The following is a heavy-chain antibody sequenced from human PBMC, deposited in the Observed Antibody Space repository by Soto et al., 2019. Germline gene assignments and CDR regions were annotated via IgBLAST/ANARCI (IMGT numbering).Heavy chain of an antibody. CDR1: GYTFTGYY. CDR3: ERKAGEVESTANYYYGMDR. D-gene: IGHD6-6*01. V-gene: IGHV1-2*04. J-gene: IGHJ6*02. CDR2: INPNSGGT. Sequence: GASEKVSCKASGYTFTGYYMHWVRQAPGQGLEWMGWINPNSGGTNYAQKFQGWVTMTRDTSISTAYMELSRLRSDDTAVYYCERKAGEVESTANYYYGMDRWGQGTTVTVSS.